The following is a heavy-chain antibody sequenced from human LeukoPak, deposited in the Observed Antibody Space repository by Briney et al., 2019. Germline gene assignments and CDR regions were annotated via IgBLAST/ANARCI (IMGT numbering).Heavy chain of an antibody. CDR3: ARHSDYLRAFDY. CDR1: GGSISSGGYY. J-gene: IGHJ4*02. V-gene: IGHV4-31*03. CDR2: IYYSGST. D-gene: IGHD5-12*01. Sequence: SQTLSLTCTVSGGSISSGGYYWSWIRQHPGKDLEWIGYIYYSGSTYYNPSLKSRVTISVGTSKNQFSLKLSSVTAADTAVYYCARHSDYLRAFDYWGQGTLVTVSS.